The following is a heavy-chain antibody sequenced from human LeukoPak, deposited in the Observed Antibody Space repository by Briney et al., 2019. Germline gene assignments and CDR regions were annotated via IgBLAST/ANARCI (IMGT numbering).Heavy chain of an antibody. V-gene: IGHV4-4*02. CDR3: ARVNFDSTDYRAY. J-gene: IGHJ4*02. D-gene: IGHD3-22*01. CDR1: GGSISSSNW. Sequence: PSGTLSLTCAVSGGSISSSNWWSWVRQPPGKGLEWIGEIYNSGNTNYSPSLKGRVTISVDKSKNQFSPKVSSVTAADTAVYYCARVNFDSTDYRAYWGQGTLVTVSS. CDR2: IYNSGNT.